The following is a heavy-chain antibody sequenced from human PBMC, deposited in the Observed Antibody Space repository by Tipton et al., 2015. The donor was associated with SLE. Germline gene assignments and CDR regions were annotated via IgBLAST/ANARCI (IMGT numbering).Heavy chain of an antibody. J-gene: IGHJ4*02. V-gene: IGHV3-21*03. CDR2: ISSSSSYV. Sequence: SLRLSCAASGFTFSSYSMNWVRQAPGKGLEWVSSISSSSSYVYYAASVKGRFTISRDNAKNSLYLQMNGLRAEDTAVYYCARASGSPYYFDYWGQGTLVTVSS. D-gene: IGHD1-26*01. CDR3: ARASGSPYYFDY. CDR1: GFTFSSYS.